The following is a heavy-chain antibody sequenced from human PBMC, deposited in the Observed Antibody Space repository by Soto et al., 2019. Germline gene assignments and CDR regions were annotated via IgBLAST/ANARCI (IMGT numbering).Heavy chain of an antibody. V-gene: IGHV4-31*03. CDR2: IYYSGST. J-gene: IGHJ6*02. CDR3: ARDRYDILTGYKYGMDV. Sequence: QVQLQESGPGLVKPSQTLSLTCTVSGGSISSGGYYWSWIRQHPGKGLEWIGYIYYSGSTYYNPSLKSRVTISVDTSKNQFSLKLSSVTAADTAVYYCARDRYDILTGYKYGMDVGGQGTTVTVSS. D-gene: IGHD3-9*01. CDR1: GGSISSGGYY.